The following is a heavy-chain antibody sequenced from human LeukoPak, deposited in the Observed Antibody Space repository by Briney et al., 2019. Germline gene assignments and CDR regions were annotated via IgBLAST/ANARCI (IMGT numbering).Heavy chain of an antibody. CDR3: ARGRVQWELLTAPDY. CDR1: GGSISSGDYY. V-gene: IGHV4-30-4*01. Sequence: PSETLSLTCTASGGSISSGDYYWSWIRQPPGKGLEWIGYIYYSGSTHYNPSLKGRVTISVDTSKNQFSLKLSSVTAADTAVYYCARGRVQWELLTAPDYWGQGTLVTVSS. CDR2: IYYSGST. D-gene: IGHD1-26*01. J-gene: IGHJ4*02.